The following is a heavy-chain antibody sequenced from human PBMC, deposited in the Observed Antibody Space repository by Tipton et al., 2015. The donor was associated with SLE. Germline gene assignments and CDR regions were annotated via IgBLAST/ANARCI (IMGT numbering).Heavy chain of an antibody. CDR3: ATDGAGIQALHY. CDR2: TWSDASDK. D-gene: IGHD5-18*01. V-gene: IGHV3-33*01. CDR1: GFTFRTYG. J-gene: IGHJ4*02. Sequence: SLRLSCAASGFTFRTYGIHWVRQAPGKGLAWVAVTWSDASDKYYADSVKGRFTISRDNSRNTVYLQVNSLRADDTAVYYCATDGAGIQALHYWGQGTVITVSS.